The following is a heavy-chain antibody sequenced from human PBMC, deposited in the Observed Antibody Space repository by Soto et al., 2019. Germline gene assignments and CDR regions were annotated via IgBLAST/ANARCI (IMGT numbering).Heavy chain of an antibody. D-gene: IGHD6-25*01. V-gene: IGHV1-8*01. J-gene: IGHJ6*02. CDR2: MNPNSGNT. Sequence: QVQLVQSGAEVKKPGASVKVSCKASGYTFTSYDINWVRQATGQGLEWMGWMNPNSGNTGYAQKVQGRVTMTRKTTTSTAYMDRSSLRSEDTAVYYFARERSHYGMDVWGQWTTVTVSS. CDR3: ARERSHYGMDV. CDR1: GYTFTSYD.